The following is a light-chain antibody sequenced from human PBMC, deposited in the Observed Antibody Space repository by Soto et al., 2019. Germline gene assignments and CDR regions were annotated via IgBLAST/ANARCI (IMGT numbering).Light chain of an antibody. Sequence: DIQMTQSPSTLSASVGDRVTITCRASQSISSWLAWYQQKPGKAPKLLIYDASSLESGVPSRFSGSGSGTEFTLTISSLQPDDFATYYCQQYNRYPLTFGQGTKVDIK. J-gene: IGKJ1*01. CDR3: QQYNRYPLT. CDR2: DAS. CDR1: QSISSW. V-gene: IGKV1-5*01.